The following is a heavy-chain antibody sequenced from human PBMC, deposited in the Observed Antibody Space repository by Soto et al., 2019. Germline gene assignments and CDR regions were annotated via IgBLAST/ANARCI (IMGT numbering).Heavy chain of an antibody. CDR2: ISGSGGST. J-gene: IGHJ5*02. CDR1: GFTFSSYA. D-gene: IGHD6-19*01. Sequence: LRLSCAASGFTFSSYAMSWGRQAPGKGLEWVSAISGSGGSTYYADYVKGRFTISRHNPKHTLYLQMNRLRAEDTAVYYCAKGSPIAVAGTSASSWGQGTLVTVSS. CDR3: AKGSPIAVAGTSASS. V-gene: IGHV3-23*01.